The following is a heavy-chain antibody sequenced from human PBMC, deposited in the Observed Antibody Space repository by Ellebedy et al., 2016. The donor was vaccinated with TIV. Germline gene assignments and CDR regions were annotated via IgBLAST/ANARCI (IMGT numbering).Heavy chain of an antibody. J-gene: IGHJ5*02. Sequence: GESLKISCAASGFTVNSYFMTWVRQAPGKGLEWVSVIYKEGGTNYTDSVLGRSTISRDNSENTLHLQMDSLRVEDTAVYYCARDPGGGGNYGDNWFDPWGQGTLVTVSS. CDR3: ARDPGGGGNYGDNWFDP. D-gene: IGHD3-22*01. V-gene: IGHV3-66*01. CDR1: GFTVNSYF. CDR2: IYKEGGT.